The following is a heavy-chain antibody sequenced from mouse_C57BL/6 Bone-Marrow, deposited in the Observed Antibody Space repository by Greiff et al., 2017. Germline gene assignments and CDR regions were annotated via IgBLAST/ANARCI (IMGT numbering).Heavy chain of an antibody. V-gene: IGHV1-55*01. D-gene: IGHD1-1*01. CDR1: GYTLTSYW. CDR2: IYPGSGST. Sequence: QVQLKQPGAELVKPGASVKMSCKASGYTLTSYWITWVKQRPGQGLEWIGDIYPGSGSTNYNEKFKSKATLTVDTSSSTAYMQLSSLTSEDSAVYYCAREGDYYGSTYYAMDYWGQGTSVTVSS. CDR3: AREGDYYGSTYYAMDY. J-gene: IGHJ4*01.